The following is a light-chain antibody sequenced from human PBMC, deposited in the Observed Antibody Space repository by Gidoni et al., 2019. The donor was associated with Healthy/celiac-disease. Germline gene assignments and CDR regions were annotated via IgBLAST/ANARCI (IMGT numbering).Light chain of an antibody. Sequence: SYELTQPPSVSVSPGQTASITCSGDKLGDKYACWYQQKPGQSPVLVIYQDSTRPSGIPERSSGSNSGNTATLTISGTQAMDEADYYCQAWDSSTVVFGGGTKLTVL. CDR3: QAWDSSTVV. CDR1: KLGDKY. V-gene: IGLV3-1*01. CDR2: QDS. J-gene: IGLJ2*01.